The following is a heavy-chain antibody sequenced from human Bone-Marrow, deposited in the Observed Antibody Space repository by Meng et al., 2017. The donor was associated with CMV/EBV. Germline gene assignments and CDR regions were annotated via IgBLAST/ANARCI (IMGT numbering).Heavy chain of an antibody. D-gene: IGHD3-22*01. V-gene: IGHV3-48*04. CDR1: GFTFSSYS. CDR2: ISSSSTI. Sequence: GESLKISCAASGFTFSSYSMNWVRQAPGKGLEWVSYISSSSTIYYADSVKGRFTISRDNAKNSLYLQMNSLRAEDTAVYYCARDYGNYDSSGYYPHWGQGTLVTVSS. J-gene: IGHJ4*02. CDR3: ARDYGNYDSSGYYPH.